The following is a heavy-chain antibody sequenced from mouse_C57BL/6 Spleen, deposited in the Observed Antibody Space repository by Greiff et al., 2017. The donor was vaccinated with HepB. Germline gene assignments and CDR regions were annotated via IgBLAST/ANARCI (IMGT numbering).Heavy chain of an antibody. CDR1: GYTFTSYD. J-gene: IGHJ2*01. CDR3: ARGAVVDYFDY. V-gene: IGHV1-85*01. D-gene: IGHD1-1*01. CDR2: IYPRDGST. Sequence: VQLQQSGPELVKPGASVKLSCKASGYTFTSYDINWVKQRPGQGLEWIGWIYPRDGSTQYNEKFKGKATLTVDTSPSTAYMELHSLTSEDSAVYFCARGAVVDYFDYWGQGTTLTVSS.